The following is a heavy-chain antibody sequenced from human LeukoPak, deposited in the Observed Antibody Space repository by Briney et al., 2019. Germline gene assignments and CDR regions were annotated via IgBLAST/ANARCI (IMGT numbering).Heavy chain of an antibody. D-gene: IGHD3-10*01. CDR3: ARAPGNLPVRGVLYYYYMDV. V-gene: IGHV6-1*01. CDR1: GDSFSSNSAA. Sequence: SQTLSLTCAISGDSFSSNSAAWNWIRQSPSRGLEWLGRTYYRSKWYNDYAVSVKSRITINPDTSKNQFSLQLNSVTPEDTAVYYCARAPGNLPVRGVLYYYYMDVWGKGTTVTISS. CDR2: TYYRSKWYN. J-gene: IGHJ6*03.